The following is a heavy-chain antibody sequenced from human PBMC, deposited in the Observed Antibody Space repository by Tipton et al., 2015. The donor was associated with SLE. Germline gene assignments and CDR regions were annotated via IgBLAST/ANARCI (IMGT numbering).Heavy chain of an antibody. J-gene: IGHJ4*02. V-gene: IGHV3-49*04. D-gene: IGHD3-22*01. CDR1: GFTFGDYA. Sequence: SLRLSCTASGFTFGDYAMSWVRQAPGKGLEWVGFIRSKAYGGTTEYAASVKGRFTISRDDSKSIAYLQMNSLKTEDTAVYYCTRESHDSSGYYLDYWGQGTLVTVSS. CDR2: IRSKAYGGTT. CDR3: TRESHDSSGYYLDY.